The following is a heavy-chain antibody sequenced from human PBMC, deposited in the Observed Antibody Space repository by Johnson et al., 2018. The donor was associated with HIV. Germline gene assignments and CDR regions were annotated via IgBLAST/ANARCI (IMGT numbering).Heavy chain of an antibody. CDR1: GFTFSSCA. CDR2: ISYDGSNK. V-gene: IGHV3-30-3*01. Sequence: MQLVESGGGVVQPGRSLRLSCAASGFTFSSCAMHWVRQAPGKGLEWETIISYDGSNKYYADSVKGRFTISRDNSKNTLYLQMNSLRAEDTAVFYCARGALGDWVDAFDIWGQGTMVTVSS. CDR3: ARGALGDWVDAFDI. J-gene: IGHJ3*02. D-gene: IGHD3-16*01.